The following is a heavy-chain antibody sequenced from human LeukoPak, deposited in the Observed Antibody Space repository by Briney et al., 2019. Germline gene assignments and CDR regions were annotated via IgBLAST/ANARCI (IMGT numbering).Heavy chain of an antibody. CDR3: ARAQTFDY. V-gene: IGHV3-66*01. Sequence: PGGSLRLSCEASGFIVSSNYLSWVRQAPGKGLEWVSVIYSGANIYYADSVRGRFTISRDNSKNTVYLQMNSLRDDDTAVYYCARAQTFDYWGKGTLVTVSS. CDR2: IYSGANI. D-gene: IGHD3-16*01. J-gene: IGHJ4*02. CDR1: GFIVSSNY.